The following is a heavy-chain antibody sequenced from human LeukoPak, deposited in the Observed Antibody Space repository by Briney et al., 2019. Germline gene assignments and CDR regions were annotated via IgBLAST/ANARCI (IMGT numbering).Heavy chain of an antibody. CDR3: ARCAGGPLYYDYYMDV. D-gene: IGHD1-26*01. V-gene: IGHV1-69*05. Sequence: SVKVSCKASRGTFSSYAISWVRQAPGQGLEWMGGIIPIFGTTNNAQKFQGSVTITTDEATSTAYMVLSSLRSEDTAVYYCARCAGGPLYYDYYMDVWGKGTTVTVSS. CDR2: IIPIFGTT. CDR1: RGTFSSYA. J-gene: IGHJ6*03.